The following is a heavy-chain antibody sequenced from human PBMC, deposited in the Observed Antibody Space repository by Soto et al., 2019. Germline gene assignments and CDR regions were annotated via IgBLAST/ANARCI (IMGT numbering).Heavy chain of an antibody. V-gene: IGHV4-31*03. Sequence: QVQLQESGPGLVKPSQTLSLTCTVSGGSISSGGYYWSWIRQHPGKGLEWIGYIYYSGSTYYNPSLKSRVTVSIDTSKNQFSLTLSAVTAADTAVYYCARERRINMVRGPRPMDFWGQGTTVTVSS. CDR1: GGSISSGGYY. J-gene: IGHJ6*02. D-gene: IGHD3-10*01. CDR2: IYYSGST. CDR3: ARERRINMVRGPRPMDF.